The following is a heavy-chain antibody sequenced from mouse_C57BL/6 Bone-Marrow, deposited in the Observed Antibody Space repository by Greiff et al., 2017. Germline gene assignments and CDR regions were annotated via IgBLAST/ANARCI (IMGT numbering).Heavy chain of an antibody. V-gene: IGHV14-4*01. CDR2: IDPENGDT. J-gene: IGHJ3*01. D-gene: IGHD2-4*01. CDR1: GFNIKDDY. Sequence: VQLQQSGAELVRPGASVKLSCTASGFNIKDDYMHWVKQRPEQGLEWIGWIDPENGDTEYASKFQGKATITADTSSNTAYLPLSILTSEDTAVSYCTSGPYDHGCAYWGQGTLVTVSA. CDR3: TSGPYDHGCAY.